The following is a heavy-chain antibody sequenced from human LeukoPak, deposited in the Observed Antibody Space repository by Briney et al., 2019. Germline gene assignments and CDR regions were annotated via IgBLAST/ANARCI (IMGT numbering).Heavy chain of an antibody. J-gene: IGHJ4*02. Sequence: PGGSLRLSCAASGFTFSSYSMNWVRQAPGKGLEWVSSISSSSSYIYYADSVKGRFTISRDNAKNSLYLQMNSLRAEDTAVYYCATFVHCSSTSCYNNFDYWGQGTLVTVSS. CDR1: GFTFSSYS. D-gene: IGHD2-2*02. CDR2: ISSSSSYI. V-gene: IGHV3-21*01. CDR3: ATFVHCSSTSCYNNFDY.